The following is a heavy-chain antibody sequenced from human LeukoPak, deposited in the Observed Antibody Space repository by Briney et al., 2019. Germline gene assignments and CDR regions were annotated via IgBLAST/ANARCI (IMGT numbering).Heavy chain of an antibody. CDR2: IYYSGST. V-gene: IGHV4-39*01. J-gene: IGHJ5*02. CDR3: ARHEYSGSYYGLSWFNP. CDR1: GGSISSSSYY. D-gene: IGHD1-26*01. Sequence: PSETLSLTCTVSGGSISSSSYYWGWIRQPPGKGLEWIGSIYYSGSTYYNPSLKSRVTISVDTSKNQLSLKLSSLTAADTAVYYCARHEYSGSYYGLSWFNPWGQGTLVTVSS.